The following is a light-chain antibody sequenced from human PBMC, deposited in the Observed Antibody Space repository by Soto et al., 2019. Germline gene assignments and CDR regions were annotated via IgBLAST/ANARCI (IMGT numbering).Light chain of an antibody. CDR1: QSVSSSY. V-gene: IGKV3-20*01. Sequence: EIVLTQSPGTLSLSPGERATLSCRASQSVSSSYLAWYQQKPGQAPGLLIYGASSRATGIPDRFSGSGSGTHFTLTISRLEPEDFAVYYCQQYGSSPYTFGQGTKLEIK. CDR2: GAS. CDR3: QQYGSSPYT. J-gene: IGKJ2*01.